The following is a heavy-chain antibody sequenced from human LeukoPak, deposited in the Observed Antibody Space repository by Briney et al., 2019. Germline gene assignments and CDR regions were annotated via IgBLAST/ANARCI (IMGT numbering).Heavy chain of an antibody. J-gene: IGHJ6*02. Sequence: SVKVSCKASGGTFSSYGISWVRHAPGQGLEWMGGIIPIFGTATYAQRFQGRVTITADASTTTAYMELSSLRSEDTAVYYCARDVEMGHYYYYGMDVWGQGTTVTVSS. D-gene: IGHD5-24*01. CDR1: GGTFSSYG. CDR2: IIPIFGTA. CDR3: ARDVEMGHYYYYGMDV. V-gene: IGHV1-69*13.